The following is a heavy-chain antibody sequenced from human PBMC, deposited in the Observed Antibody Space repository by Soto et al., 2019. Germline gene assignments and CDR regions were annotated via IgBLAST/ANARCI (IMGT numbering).Heavy chain of an antibody. CDR1: GFHVSSYE. CDR3: ARWGIAAAPFAY. D-gene: IGHD6-13*01. J-gene: IGHJ4*02. Sequence: GRSQSRSYAPCGFHVSSYEMKWVHQSPGKGLEWVSYISSSGSTIYYADSVKGRFTISRDNAKNSLYLQMSSLRAEDTAVYYCARWGIAAAPFAYWGQGTPVTVSS. V-gene: IGHV3-48*03. CDR2: ISSSGSTI.